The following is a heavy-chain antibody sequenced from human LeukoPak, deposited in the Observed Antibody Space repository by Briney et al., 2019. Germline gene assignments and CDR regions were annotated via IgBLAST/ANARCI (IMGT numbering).Heavy chain of an antibody. J-gene: IGHJ5*02. Sequence: GGSLRLSCAASGFTFDDYAMHWVRQAPGKGLEWVSTISGSGSTTYYADSVKGRFTISRDNSKNTLYLQMNSLRAEDTAVYYCARRPIAVAGTNWFDPWGQGTLVTVSS. D-gene: IGHD6-19*01. CDR1: GFTFDDYA. CDR3: ARRPIAVAGTNWFDP. CDR2: ISGSGSTT. V-gene: IGHV3-23*01.